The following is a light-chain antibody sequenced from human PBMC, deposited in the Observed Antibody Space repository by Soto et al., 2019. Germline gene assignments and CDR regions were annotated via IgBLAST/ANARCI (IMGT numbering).Light chain of an antibody. Sequence: QSVLTQPPSVSAAPGQKVTISCSGSSSNIGNNYVSWYQQLPGTAPKLLIYENNKRPSGIPDRFAGSKSGTSATLGITGLQSGDEADYYRVTWDSSHSARVLGGGTQLPLL. CDR2: ENN. J-gene: IGLJ3*02. V-gene: IGLV1-51*02. CDR3: VTWDSSHSARV. CDR1: SSNIGNNY.